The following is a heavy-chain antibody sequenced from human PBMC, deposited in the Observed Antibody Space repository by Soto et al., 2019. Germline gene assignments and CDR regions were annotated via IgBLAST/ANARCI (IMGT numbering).Heavy chain of an antibody. J-gene: IGHJ4*01. CDR2: IHYSGST. CDR1: GGSISNGVYY. CDR3: ARVRGSGSYAAYYFDS. Sequence: SETLSRTCTVSGGSISNGVYYWNWFRQHPGKGLEWIGYIHYSGSTWYNPSLESRVTISVDTSKDQFSLKLRSVTAADTAVYYCARVRGSGSYAAYYFDSWGQGTRVTVSS. V-gene: IGHV4-31*03. D-gene: IGHD3-10*01.